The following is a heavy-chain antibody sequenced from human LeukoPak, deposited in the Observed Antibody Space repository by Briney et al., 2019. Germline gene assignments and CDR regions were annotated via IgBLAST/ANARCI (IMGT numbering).Heavy chain of an antibody. V-gene: IGHV3-74*01. D-gene: IGHD1-26*01. J-gene: IGHJ6*02. Sequence: GGSLRLSCAASGFTFSSYWMHWVRQAPGKGLVWVSRINSDGSSTSYADSVKGRFTISRDNAKNTPYLQMNSLRAEDTAVYYCARKSGGSSPATGMAVWAKGPRSPSP. CDR3: ARKSGGSSPATGMAV. CDR1: GFTFSSYW. CDR2: INSDGSST.